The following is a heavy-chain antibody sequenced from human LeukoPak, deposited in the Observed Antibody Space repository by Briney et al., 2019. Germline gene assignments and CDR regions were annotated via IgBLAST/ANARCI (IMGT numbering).Heavy chain of an antibody. D-gene: IGHD4-17*01. Sequence: PGGSLRLSCAASGFTVSSNYVSWVRQAPGKGLEWVAFIRYDGTNKYYADSVKGRFTISRDNSKNTLYLQMNSLRAEDTAVYYCAKDSSQADYGDYLFDYWGQGTLVTVSS. CDR2: IRYDGTNK. J-gene: IGHJ4*02. CDR1: GFTVSSNY. CDR3: AKDSSQADYGDYLFDY. V-gene: IGHV3-30*02.